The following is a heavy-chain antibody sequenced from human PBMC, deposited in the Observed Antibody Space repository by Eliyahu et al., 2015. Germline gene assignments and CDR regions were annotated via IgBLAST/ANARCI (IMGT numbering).Heavy chain of an antibody. CDR1: GFTFXSXX. V-gene: IGHV3-23*01. CDR2: ISGSGGST. CDR3: AKDPYYDSSGYYYSPWFDP. J-gene: IGHJ5*02. D-gene: IGHD3-22*01. Sequence: EVQLLESGGGLVQPGGSLRLXCAXXGFTFXSXXMSWVRQAPGKGLEWVSAISGSGGSTYYADSVKGRFTISRDNSKNTLYLQMNSLRAEDTAVYYCAKDPYYDSSGYYYSPWFDPWGQGTLVTVSS.